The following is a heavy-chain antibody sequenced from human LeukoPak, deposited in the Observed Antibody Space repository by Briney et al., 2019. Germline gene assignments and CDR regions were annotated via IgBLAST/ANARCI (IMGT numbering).Heavy chain of an antibody. CDR2: ISGDGGT. Sequence: GGSLRLSCAASGFTFGSYVMSWVRQAPGKGPEWVSAISGDGGTYYADSVKGRFTISRDNSKNTLYLQMNSLGGADTALHYCARYCGAASCYSGFDYWGQGTLVTVAS. D-gene: IGHD2-15*01. CDR3: ARYCGAASCYSGFDY. J-gene: IGHJ4*02. CDR1: GFTFGSYV. V-gene: IGHV3-23*01.